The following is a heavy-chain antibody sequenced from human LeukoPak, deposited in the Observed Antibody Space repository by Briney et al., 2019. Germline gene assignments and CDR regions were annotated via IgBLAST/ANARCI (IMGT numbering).Heavy chain of an antibody. J-gene: IGHJ5*01. Sequence: GESLKISCKGSGYSFSIYWIAWVRQMPGKGLEWKGNIYPGDSDIRYSPSFQGQVTFSADKSISTAYLQWSSLKASDTAMYYCARRDSSGYSFDSWGQGTLVTVSS. V-gene: IGHV5-51*01. CDR3: ARRDSSGYSFDS. CDR1: GYSFSIYW. CDR2: IYPGDSDI. D-gene: IGHD3-22*01.